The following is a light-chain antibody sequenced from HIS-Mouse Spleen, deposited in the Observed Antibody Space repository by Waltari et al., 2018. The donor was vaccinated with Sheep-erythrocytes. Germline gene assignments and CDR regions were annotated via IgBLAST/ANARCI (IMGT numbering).Light chain of an antibody. CDR3: CSYAGSYTFWV. V-gene: IGLV2-11*01. CDR2: DVS. CDR1: SSDFGGYTH. J-gene: IGLJ3*02. Sequence: QSALTQPRSVSGSPGQSLTISCTGTSSDFGGYTHVFWYQQNPGKAPKLMIYDVSKRPSGVPDRFSGSKSGNTASLTISGLQAEDEADYYCCSYAGSYTFWVFGGGTKLTVL.